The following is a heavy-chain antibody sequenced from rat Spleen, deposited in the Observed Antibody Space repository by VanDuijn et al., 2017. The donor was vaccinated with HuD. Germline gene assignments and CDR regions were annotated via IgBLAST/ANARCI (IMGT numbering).Heavy chain of an antibody. D-gene: IGHD3-2*01. V-gene: IGHV5-22*01. CDR3: TRRDHWPLYLDS. CDR1: GFTFSSYG. Sequence: EVQLVESGGGLVQPGKSLKLSCSASGFTFSSYGMHWVRQAPNKSLEWVTSISYEGTNTYYADSVKGRFTITRDNAKSTLYLQMICLRSEDTATYYATRRDHWPLYLDSWIQRVMVTVSA. CDR2: ISYEGTNT. J-gene: IGHJ2*01.